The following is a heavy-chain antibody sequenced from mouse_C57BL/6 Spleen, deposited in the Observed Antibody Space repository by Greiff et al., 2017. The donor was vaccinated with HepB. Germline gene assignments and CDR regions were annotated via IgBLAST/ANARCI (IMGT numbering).Heavy chain of an antibody. CDR1: GYTFTSYW. CDR3: ASQFPNWDNYFDY. J-gene: IGHJ2*01. CDR2: IYPGSGST. D-gene: IGHD4-1*01. Sequence: QVHVKQPGAELVKPGASVKMSCKASGYTFTSYWITWVKQRPGQGLEWIGDIYPGSGSTNYNEKFKSKATLTVDTSSSTAYMQLSSLTSEDSAVYYCASQFPNWDNYFDYWGQGTTLTVSS. V-gene: IGHV1-55*01.